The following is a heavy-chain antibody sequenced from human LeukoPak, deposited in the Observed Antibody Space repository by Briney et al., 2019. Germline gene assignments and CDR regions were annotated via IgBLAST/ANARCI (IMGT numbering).Heavy chain of an antibody. J-gene: IGHJ4*02. CDR2: ISGSGGST. Sequence: PGGSLRLSCAASGFTFSSYAMSWVRQAPGKGLEWVSAISGSGGSTYYADSVKGRFTISRDNSKNTLYLQMNSLRAEDTGVYSSADAFRGVVVPASIEHYWGQGTLVTVSS. V-gene: IGHV3-23*01. CDR3: ADAFRGVVVPASIEHY. D-gene: IGHD2-2*02. CDR1: GFTFSSYA.